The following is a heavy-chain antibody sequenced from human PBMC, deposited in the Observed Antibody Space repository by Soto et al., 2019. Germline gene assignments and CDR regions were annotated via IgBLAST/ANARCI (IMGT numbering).Heavy chain of an antibody. CDR2: IIPIFGTA. CDR1: GGTFSSYA. D-gene: IGHD3-16*01. Sequence: QVQLVQSGAEVKKPGSSVKVSCKASGGTFSSYAISWVRQAPRQGLEWMGGIIPIFGTANYAQKFQGRVTITADKSTSTAYMELSSLRSEDTAVYYCARVLRLRKLTGYFDYWGQGTLVTVSS. J-gene: IGHJ4*02. V-gene: IGHV1-69*06. CDR3: ARVLRLRKLTGYFDY.